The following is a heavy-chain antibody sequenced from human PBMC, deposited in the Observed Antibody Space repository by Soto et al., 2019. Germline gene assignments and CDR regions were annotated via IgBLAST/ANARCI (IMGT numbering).Heavy chain of an antibody. CDR1: GFTFSSYA. CDR3: AKDQYYYDSSGYYLDAFDI. D-gene: IGHD3-22*01. Sequence: GGSLRLSCAASGFTFSSYAMSWVRQAPGKGLEWVSAISGSGGSTYYADSVKGRFTISRDNSKTTLYLQMNSLRAEDTAVYYCAKDQYYYDSSGYYLDAFDIWGQGTMVTVSS. V-gene: IGHV3-23*01. J-gene: IGHJ3*02. CDR2: ISGSGGST.